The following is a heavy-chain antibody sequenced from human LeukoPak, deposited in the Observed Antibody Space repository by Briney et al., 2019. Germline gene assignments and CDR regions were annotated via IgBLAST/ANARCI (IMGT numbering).Heavy chain of an antibody. Sequence: SETLSLTCAVYGGSFSGYYWSWIRQPPGKGLEWIGEINHSGSTNYNPSLKSRVTISVDTSKNQFSLKLSSVTAADTAVYYCARHDAVVVISDYWGQGTLVTVSS. CDR3: ARHDAVVVISDY. CDR2: INHSGST. D-gene: IGHD2-21*01. J-gene: IGHJ4*02. CDR1: GGSFSGYY. V-gene: IGHV4-34*01.